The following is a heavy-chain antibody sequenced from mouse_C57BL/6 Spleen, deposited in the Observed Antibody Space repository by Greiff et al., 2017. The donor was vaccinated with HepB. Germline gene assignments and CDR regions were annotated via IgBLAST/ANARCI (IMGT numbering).Heavy chain of an antibody. J-gene: IGHJ2*01. CDR1: GYTFTSYW. D-gene: IGHD1-1*01. CDR3: ARRITTVVVDFDY. CDR2: IDPSDSYT. V-gene: IGHV1-50*01. Sequence: VQLQQSGAELVKPGASVKLSCKASGYTFTSYWMQWVKQRPGQGLEWIGEIDPSDSYTNYNQKFKGKATLTVDTSSSTAYMQLSSLTSEDSAVYYCARRITTVVVDFDYWGQGTTLTVSS.